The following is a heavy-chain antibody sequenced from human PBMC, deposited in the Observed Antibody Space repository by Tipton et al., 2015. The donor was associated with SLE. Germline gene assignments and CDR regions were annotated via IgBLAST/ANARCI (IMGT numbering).Heavy chain of an antibody. CDR1: GYRFTSNW. V-gene: IGHV5-51*01. CDR3: ARQGWELLHPFDY. Sequence: VQLVQSGAEVKKPGESLKISCKGSGYRFTSNWIAWVRQMPGKGLEWMGIVYPGDSDTRYSPSFQGQVTISADKSISTAYLQWSSLKASDTAMYYRARQGWELLHPFDYWGQGTLVTVSS. CDR2: VYPGDSDT. J-gene: IGHJ4*02. D-gene: IGHD1-26*01.